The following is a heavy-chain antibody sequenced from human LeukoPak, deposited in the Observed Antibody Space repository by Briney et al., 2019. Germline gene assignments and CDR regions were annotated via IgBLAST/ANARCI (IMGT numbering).Heavy chain of an antibody. J-gene: IGHJ3*02. V-gene: IGHV4-39*01. CDR1: GGSISSSSYY. CDR2: IYYSGST. Sequence: PSETLSLTCTVSGGSISSSSYYWGWIRQPPGKGLEWIGSIYYSGSTYYNPSLKSRVTIFVDTSKNQFSLKLSSVTAADTAVYYCAKPITIFGVVIRDDAFDIWGQGTMVTVSS. D-gene: IGHD3-3*01. CDR3: AKPITIFGVVIRDDAFDI.